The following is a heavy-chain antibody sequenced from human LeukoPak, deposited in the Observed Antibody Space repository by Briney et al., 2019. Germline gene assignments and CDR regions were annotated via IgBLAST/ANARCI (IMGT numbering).Heavy chain of an antibody. V-gene: IGHV3-23*01. Sequence: GGTLRLSCAASGFTFSSNGMSWVRQAPGKGLEWVSAISGSSGSTYYADSVKGRFTISRDKSKNTLYLQMNRLRDEDTAVYYCAKDRALITAMALVYWGQGTLVTLSP. J-gene: IGHJ4*02. CDR2: ISGSSGST. CDR3: AKDRALITAMALVY. CDR1: GFTFSSNG. D-gene: IGHD5-18*01.